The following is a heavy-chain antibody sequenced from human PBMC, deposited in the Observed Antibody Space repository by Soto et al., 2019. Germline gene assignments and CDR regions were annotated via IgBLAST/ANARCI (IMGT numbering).Heavy chain of an antibody. CDR3: AKGDALWFGGHYSMDV. D-gene: IGHD3-10*01. J-gene: IGHJ6*02. Sequence: PGGSLRLSCAASGFTFSSYAMSWVRQAPGKGLEWVSAISGSGGSTYYADSVKGRFTISRDNSKNTLYLQMNSLRAEDTAVYYCAKGDALWFGGHYSMDVWGQGTTVTVSS. V-gene: IGHV3-23*01. CDR2: ISGSGGST. CDR1: GFTFSSYA.